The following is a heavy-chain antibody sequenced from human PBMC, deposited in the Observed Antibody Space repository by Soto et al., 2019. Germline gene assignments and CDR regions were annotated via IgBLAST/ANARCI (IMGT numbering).Heavy chain of an antibody. CDR3: CGPSTVTINWFFDL. Sequence: EVQLVESGGGLVHPGGSLRLSCAASGFTVSSNYMSWVRQAPGKGLEWVSIIYGGGRTNYADSVKGRFTVSRDNYKNTLYLQMNSLRAEDTAMYYCCGPSTVTINWFFDLWGSGTLVTVSS. CDR2: IYGGGRT. J-gene: IGHJ2*01. V-gene: IGHV3-66*01. D-gene: IGHD4-17*01. CDR1: GFTVSSNY.